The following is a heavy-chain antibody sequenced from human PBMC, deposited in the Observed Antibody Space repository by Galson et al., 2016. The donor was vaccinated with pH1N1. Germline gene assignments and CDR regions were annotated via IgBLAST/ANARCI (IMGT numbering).Heavy chain of an antibody. CDR2: IKQDGIEK. Sequence: SLRLSCAASGFTFSSYWMSWVRQAPGKGLEWVANIKQDGIEKNYVDSVKGRFTISRDNARNSLFLQMNSLRAEYTAVYYCASLGAYADNLPYLSGMGVWGQGTTVTVSS. CDR1: GFTFSSYW. D-gene: IGHD2/OR15-2a*01. V-gene: IGHV3-7*01. CDR3: ASLGAYADNLPYLSGMGV. J-gene: IGHJ6*02.